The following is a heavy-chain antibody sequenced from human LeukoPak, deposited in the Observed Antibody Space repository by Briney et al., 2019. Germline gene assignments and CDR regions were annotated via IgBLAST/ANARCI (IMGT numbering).Heavy chain of an antibody. D-gene: IGHD5-18*01. V-gene: IGHV1-2*02. CDR3: ARGEYSSYYMDV. CDR1: RYTFTGYY. CDR2: TNPNSGGT. J-gene: IGHJ6*03. Sequence: ASVNVSYKPSRYTFTGYYMHWVSQAPGQGREWMGWTNPNSGGTNYAQKFQGRVTMTRDTSISTDLMELSRLRSDDSAVYYCARGEYSSYYMDVWGKGTTVTVSS.